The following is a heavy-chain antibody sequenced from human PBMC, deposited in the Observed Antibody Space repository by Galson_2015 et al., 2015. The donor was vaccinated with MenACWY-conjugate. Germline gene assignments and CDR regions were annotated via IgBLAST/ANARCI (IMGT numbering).Heavy chain of an antibody. Sequence: VKVSCKASGYTFTSYAMHWVRQAPGQRLEWMGWINAGNGNTKYSQKFQGRVTITRDTSASTACMELSSLRSEDTAVYYCARGTPFIVVVPAALDAFDIWGQGTMVTVSS. CDR3: ARGTPFIVVVPAALDAFDI. J-gene: IGHJ3*02. D-gene: IGHD2-2*01. V-gene: IGHV1-3*01. CDR2: INAGNGNT. CDR1: GYTFTSYA.